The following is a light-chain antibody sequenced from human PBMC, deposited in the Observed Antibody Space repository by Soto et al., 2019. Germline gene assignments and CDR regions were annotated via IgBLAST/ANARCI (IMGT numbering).Light chain of an antibody. V-gene: IGKV3-20*01. CDR1: QSVSSSY. J-gene: IGKJ1*01. CDR2: GAS. Sequence: EIVLTQSPGTLSLSPGERATLSCRASQSVSSSYLAWYQQKPGQAPRLLIYGASSRATGIPDRFSGSGSGTEFTLTISRLEPEDFAVYYCQQYGSSHWTFGQGTKVEIK. CDR3: QQYGSSHWT.